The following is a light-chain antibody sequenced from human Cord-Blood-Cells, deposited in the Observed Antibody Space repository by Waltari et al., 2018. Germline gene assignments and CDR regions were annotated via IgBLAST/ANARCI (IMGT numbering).Light chain of an antibody. V-gene: IGKV3-15*01. CDR2: GAS. CDR1: PSVSSN. J-gene: IGKJ1*01. Sequence: EIVMTQSPATLSVSPGERATLSCRASPSVSSNLAWYQQKPGQAPRLLIYGASTSTTGIPARFSGKVFGTDFTLTIISLQSEYFAVYYCQPYNNWPPTSTFGKRPKVEIK. CDR3: QPYNNWPPTST.